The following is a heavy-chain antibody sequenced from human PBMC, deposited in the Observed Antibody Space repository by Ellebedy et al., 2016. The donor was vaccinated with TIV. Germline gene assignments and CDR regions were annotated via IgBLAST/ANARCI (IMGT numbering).Heavy chain of an antibody. CDR2: ISYDSTYR. J-gene: IGHJ4*01. D-gene: IGHD4-11*01. CDR3: ARDSASHLRFSYTDY. Sequence: GGSLRLXXITSGFSMSGYEMSWVRQAPGKGLEWVSSISYDSTYRYYAGSVRGRFTISRDNAQGSLFLEMNSLRDEDTAVYYCARDSASHLRFSYTDYWGRGTLIAVSS. CDR1: GFSMSGYE. V-gene: IGHV3-21*01.